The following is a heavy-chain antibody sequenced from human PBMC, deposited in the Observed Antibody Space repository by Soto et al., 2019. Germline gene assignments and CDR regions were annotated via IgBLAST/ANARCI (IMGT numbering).Heavy chain of an antibody. Sequence: GGSLRLSCAASGFTFSSYSMNWVRQAPGKGLEWVSYISSSSSTIYYADSVKGRFTISRDNAKNSLYLQMNSLRDEDTAVYYCARASDRSGYYFRDYGMDGWGQGTTVTVSS. CDR2: ISSSSSTI. V-gene: IGHV3-48*02. D-gene: IGHD3-22*01. CDR1: GFTFSSYS. J-gene: IGHJ6*02. CDR3: ARASDRSGYYFRDYGMDG.